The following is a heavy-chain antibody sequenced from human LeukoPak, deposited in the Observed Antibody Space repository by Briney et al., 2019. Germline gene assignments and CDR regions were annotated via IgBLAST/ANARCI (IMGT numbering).Heavy chain of an antibody. V-gene: IGHV4-59*12. Sequence: PSETLSLTCTVSGGSISNYYWSWIRQPPGKGLEWIGYIYYSGSTNYNPSLKSRVTISVDTSKNQFSLKLSSVTAADTAVYYCARSVSVAAAGSFYYYYYYMDVWGKGTTVTVSS. CDR2: IYYSGST. CDR3: ARSVSVAAAGSFYYYYYYMDV. D-gene: IGHD6-13*01. J-gene: IGHJ6*03. CDR1: GGSISNYY.